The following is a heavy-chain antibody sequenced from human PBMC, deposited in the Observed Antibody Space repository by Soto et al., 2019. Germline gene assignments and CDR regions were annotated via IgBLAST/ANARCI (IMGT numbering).Heavy chain of an antibody. Sequence: GGSLRLSCAASGFTFSSYAMHWVRQAPGKGLEWVAVISYDGSNKYYADSVKGRFTISRDNSKNTLYLQMNSLRAEDTAVYYCATQGFDSSSWTRSKRYYYYGMDVWGQGTTVTVSS. J-gene: IGHJ6*02. CDR3: ATQGFDSSSWTRSKRYYYYGMDV. D-gene: IGHD6-13*01. CDR1: GFTFSSYA. V-gene: IGHV3-30-3*01. CDR2: ISYDGSNK.